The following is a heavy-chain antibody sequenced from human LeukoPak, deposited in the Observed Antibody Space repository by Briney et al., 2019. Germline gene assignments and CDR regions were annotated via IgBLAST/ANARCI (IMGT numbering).Heavy chain of an antibody. D-gene: IGHD2-2*01. J-gene: IGHJ5*02. CDR2: INPNSGGT. Sequence: ASVKVSCKASGYTFTGYYMHWVRQAPGQGLEWMGWINPNSGGTNYAQKFQGRVTMTRDTSISTAYMELSRLRSDDTAVYYCARYYRSSTSCAIDPWGQGTLVTVSS. V-gene: IGHV1-2*02. CDR1: GYTFTGYY. CDR3: ARYYRSSTSCAIDP.